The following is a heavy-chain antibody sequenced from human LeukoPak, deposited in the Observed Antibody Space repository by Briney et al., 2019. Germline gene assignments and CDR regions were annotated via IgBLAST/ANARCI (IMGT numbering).Heavy chain of an antibody. CDR2: IYYSGST. CDR1: GGSISSGGYY. V-gene: IGHV4-31*03. J-gene: IGHJ5*02. D-gene: IGHD2-2*01. CDR3: ARVGKYCSSTSCNNWFDP. Sequence: SETLSLTCTVSGGSISSGGYYWSWIRQHPGKGLEWIGYIYYSGSTYYNPSLKSRVTISVDTSKNQFSLKLSSVTAADTAVYYCARVGKYCSSTSCNNWFDPWGQGTLVTVSS.